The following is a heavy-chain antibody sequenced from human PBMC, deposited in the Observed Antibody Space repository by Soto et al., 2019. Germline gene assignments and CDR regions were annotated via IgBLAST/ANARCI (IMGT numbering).Heavy chain of an antibody. CDR1: GGSFSDYF. CDR2: VYHTGST. J-gene: IGHJ6*02. CDR3: ARQPVSGAGKYFLYHSGVDV. V-gene: IGHV4-34*01. D-gene: IGHD6-19*01. Sequence: QVQLQQWGAGLLTPSETLSLACAVYGGSFSDYFWTWIRQPPGKGLEWIGEVYHTGSTHYSPSLKSRVTISVDKSKNQFSLRLSSITAADTAVYYCARQPVSGAGKYFLYHSGVDVWGPGTTVTVSS.